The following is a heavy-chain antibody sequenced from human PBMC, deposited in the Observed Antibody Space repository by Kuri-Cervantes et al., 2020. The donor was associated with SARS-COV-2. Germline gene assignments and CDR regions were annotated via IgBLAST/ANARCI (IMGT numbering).Heavy chain of an antibody. CDR2: INHSGST. Sequence: GSLRHSCAVYGGSFSGYYWSWIRQPPGKGLEWIGEINHSGSTNYNPSLKSRVTISVDTSKNQFSLKLSSVTAADTAVYYCAKSVGYDLHFYCYMDVWGTGTTVTVSS. CDR1: GGSFSGYY. V-gene: IGHV4-34*01. J-gene: IGHJ6*03. D-gene: IGHD5-12*01. CDR3: AKSVGYDLHFYCYMDV.